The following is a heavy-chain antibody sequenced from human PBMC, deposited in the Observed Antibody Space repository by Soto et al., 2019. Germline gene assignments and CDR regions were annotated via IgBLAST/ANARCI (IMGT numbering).Heavy chain of an antibody. D-gene: IGHD3-22*01. CDR2: INSDGSNT. J-gene: IGHJ6*02. Sequence: GESLKISCEASGFTFKNYWMHWVRQAPGKGLVWVSRINSDGSNTRYADSVKGRFTISRDNSKNTLYLQMNSLRAEDTAVYYCARGPDYDSSGYPPYGMDVWGQGTTVTVSS. CDR3: ARGPDYDSSGYPPYGMDV. V-gene: IGHV3-74*01. CDR1: GFTFKNYW.